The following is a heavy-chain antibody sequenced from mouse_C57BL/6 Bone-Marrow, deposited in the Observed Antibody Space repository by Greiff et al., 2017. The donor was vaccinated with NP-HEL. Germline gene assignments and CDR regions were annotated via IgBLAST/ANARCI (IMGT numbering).Heavy chain of an antibody. CDR1: GFTFSSYG. CDR2: ISSGGSYT. J-gene: IGHJ1*03. D-gene: IGHD2-5*01. CDR3: ARQSNYGYFDV. V-gene: IGHV5-6*01. Sequence: EVKVVESGGDLVKPGGSLKLSCAASGFTFSSYGMSWVRQTPDKRLEWVATISSGGSYTYYPDSVKGRFTISRDNAKNTLYLQMSSLKSEDTAMYYCARQSNYGYFDVWGTGTTVTVSS.